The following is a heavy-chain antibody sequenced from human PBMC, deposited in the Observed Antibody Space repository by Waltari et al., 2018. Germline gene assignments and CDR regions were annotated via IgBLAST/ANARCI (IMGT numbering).Heavy chain of an antibody. V-gene: IGHV3-7*01. J-gene: IGHJ4*02. D-gene: IGHD4-4*01. CDR2: INQDGGDK. Sequence: EVQLVESGGGLVQPGGSLRLSCAASGFTFSTYWMSWVRQAPGKGMEWVANINQDGGDKDYVDSVKGRLTNSRDNAKNSLYLQMNSLRAEDTAVYYCARNYDGYLGQGTLVTVSS. CDR3: ARNYDGY. CDR1: GFTFSTYW.